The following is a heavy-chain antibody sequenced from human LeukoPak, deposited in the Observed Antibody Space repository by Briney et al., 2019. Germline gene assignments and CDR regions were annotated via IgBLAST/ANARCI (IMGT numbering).Heavy chain of an antibody. CDR3: VRLRTTVTTIDIGYFGY. D-gene: IGHD4-17*01. J-gene: IGHJ4*02. CDR2: IYYSGST. V-gene: IGHV4-59*01. Sequence: SSETLSLTCTVSGGSISSYYWSWIRQPPGKGLEWIGYIYYSGSTNYNPSLKSRVTISVDTSKNQFSLKLSSVTAADTAVYYCVRLRTTVTTIDIGYFGYWGQGTLVTVSS. CDR1: GGSISSYY.